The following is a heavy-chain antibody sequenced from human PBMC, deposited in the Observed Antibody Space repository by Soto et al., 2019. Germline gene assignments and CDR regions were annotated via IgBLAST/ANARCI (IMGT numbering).Heavy chain of an antibody. V-gene: IGHV4-4*07. CDR3: ARGLLLGTLDY. CDR2: IYISGDT. CDR1: GDSISIYY. Sequence: PSETLSLTCSVSGDSISIYYWSWIRQSAGKGLEWIGRIYISGDTNYNPSLKSRVSMSVDTSKNQFSLKLSSVTAADTAVYYCARGLLLGTLDYWGQGTLVTVSS. D-gene: IGHD1-7*01. J-gene: IGHJ4*02.